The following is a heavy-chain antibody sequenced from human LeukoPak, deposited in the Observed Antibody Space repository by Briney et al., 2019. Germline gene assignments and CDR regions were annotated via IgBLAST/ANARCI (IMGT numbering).Heavy chain of an antibody. CDR3: ARGRQSVYSSGWSTEYFQH. Sequence: PGGSLRLSCAASGFTFSSYAMHWVRQAPGKGLEWVAVVSYDGSNKYYADSVKGRFTIFRDNSKNTLYLQMNSLRAEDTAVYYGARGRQSVYSSGWSTEYFQHWGQGTLVTVSS. CDR2: VSYDGSNK. J-gene: IGHJ1*01. CDR1: GFTFSSYA. V-gene: IGHV3-30*04. D-gene: IGHD6-19*01.